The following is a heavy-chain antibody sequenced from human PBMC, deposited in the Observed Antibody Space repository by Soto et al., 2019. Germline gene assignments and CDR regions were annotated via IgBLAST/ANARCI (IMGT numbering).Heavy chain of an antibody. D-gene: IGHD2-21*02. CDR2: IIPMFPTA. CDR3: ARDDATYCGGDCHRYFYYGMDV. Sequence: SVKVSCKASGGTFSNHAISWVRQAPGQGLEWVGGIIPMFPTADYAQRFQGRVTITADDSTTTVYMELSGLRSEDTAMYYCARDDATYCGGDCHRYFYYGMDVWGQGTTVTVSS. J-gene: IGHJ6*02. V-gene: IGHV1-69*13. CDR1: GGTFSNHA.